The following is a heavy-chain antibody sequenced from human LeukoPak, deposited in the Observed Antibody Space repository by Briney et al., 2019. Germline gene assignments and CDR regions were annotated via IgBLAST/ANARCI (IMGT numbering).Heavy chain of an antibody. Sequence: SETLSLTCAVSGRSISSSSYYWGWIRQPPGKGLEGIGSIYYSGSTYYNPSLKSRVTIFVDTSKNQFPLKLSSVTAADTAVYSCTGRLDYWGQGTLVTVSS. V-gene: IGHV4-39*01. J-gene: IGHJ4*02. CDR2: IYYSGST. CDR3: TGRLDY. CDR1: GRSISSSSYY.